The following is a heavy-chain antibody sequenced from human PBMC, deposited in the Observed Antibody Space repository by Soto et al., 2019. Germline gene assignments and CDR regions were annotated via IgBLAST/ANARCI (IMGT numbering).Heavy chain of an antibody. V-gene: IGHV3-30-3*01. CDR2: ISYDGSNK. J-gene: IGHJ4*01. Sequence: GGSLRLSCAASGFTFSSYAMHWFRQAPGKGLEWVAVISYDGSNKYYADSVKGRFTISRDNSKNTLYLQMNSLRAEDTAVYYCAREETYYYDSSGYCFDYWGQETLVTVSS. D-gene: IGHD3-22*01. CDR3: AREETYYYDSSGYCFDY. CDR1: GFTFSSYA.